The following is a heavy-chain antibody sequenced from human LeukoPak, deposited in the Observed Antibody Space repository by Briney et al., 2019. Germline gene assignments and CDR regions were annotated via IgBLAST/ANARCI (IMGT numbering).Heavy chain of an antibody. J-gene: IGHJ4*02. CDR1: GGSISSGGYS. D-gene: IGHD3-10*01. V-gene: IGHV4-30-2*01. CDR3: ARRLWWAYGSGRYKN. CDR2: IYHSGST. Sequence: SETLSLSCAVSGGSISSGGYSWSWIRQPPGKGLEWIGYIYHSGSTYYNPSLKSRVTISVDRSKNQFSLKLSSVTAADTAVYYCARRLWWAYGSGRYKNWGQGTLVTVSS.